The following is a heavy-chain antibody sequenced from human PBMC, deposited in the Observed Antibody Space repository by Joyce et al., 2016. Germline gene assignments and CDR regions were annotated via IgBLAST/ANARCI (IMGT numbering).Heavy chain of an antibody. Sequence: QVQLVQSGAEVKKPGASVKVSCKASGYTFPNYDINWVRQATGQGLGWMGWMNPKSGHTGYAQKFQGRVTMTRDTSTNTAYMELRRLRSEDTAVYYCAIPGYYYYYGMDGWGQGTTVTVSS. CDR2: MNPKSGHT. CDR1: GYTFPNYD. CDR3: AIPGYYYYYGMDG. J-gene: IGHJ6*02. D-gene: IGHD2-2*01. V-gene: IGHV1-8*01.